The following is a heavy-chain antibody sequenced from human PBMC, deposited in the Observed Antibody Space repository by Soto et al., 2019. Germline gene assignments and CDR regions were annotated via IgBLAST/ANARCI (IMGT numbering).Heavy chain of an antibody. J-gene: IGHJ3*02. CDR2: INPSGGST. V-gene: IGHV1-46*01. CDR3: ARDEKVRAFDI. Sequence: QVQLVQSGAEVKKPGASVKVSCKASGYTFTSYYMHWVRQAPGQGLEWMGIINPSGGSTSYAQKFQGRVTMTRDTSTSTVYMELSSLRSEDTAMYYCARDEKVRAFDIWGQGTMVTVSS. CDR1: GYTFTSYY.